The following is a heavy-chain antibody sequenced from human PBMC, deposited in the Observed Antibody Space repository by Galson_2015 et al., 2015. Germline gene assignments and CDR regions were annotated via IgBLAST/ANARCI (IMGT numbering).Heavy chain of an antibody. CDR3: ATGVGHLVGYDLDY. J-gene: IGHJ4*02. D-gene: IGHD5-18*01. CDR1: GATFTSLT. V-gene: IGHV1-69*02. CDR2: IIPVFDVP. Sequence: SVKVSCKASGATFTSLTIHWVRQAPGEGLVWMGKIIPVFDVPSYAQTFQGRVTISADKSTSTTYMELTGLRFEDTAVYYCATGVGHLVGYDLDYWGPGTRVTVSS.